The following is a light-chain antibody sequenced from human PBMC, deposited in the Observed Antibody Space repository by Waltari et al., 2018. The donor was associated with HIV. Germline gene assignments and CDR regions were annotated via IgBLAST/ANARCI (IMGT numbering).Light chain of an antibody. J-gene: IGLJ1*01. Sequence: QSVLTQQPPSVSAAPGQNVTMSCSVGNSNFGHDFVCCYQHRPGMAPRLLIYDINKRPVGIPERFSASKSGTSAILSISGLQTGEEGDYYCGTWDARISEGVFGSGTKLFVL. CDR3: GTWDARISEGV. CDR2: DIN. CDR1: NSNFGHDF. V-gene: IGLV1-51*01.